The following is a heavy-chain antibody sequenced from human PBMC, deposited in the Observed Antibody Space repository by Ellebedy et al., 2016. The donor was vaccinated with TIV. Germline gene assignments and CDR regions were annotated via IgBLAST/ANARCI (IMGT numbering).Heavy chain of an antibody. CDR2: ISPDSGGT. J-gene: IGHJ4*02. D-gene: IGHD3-10*01. Sequence: ASVKVSCKASGYSFTGYYLHWVRQAPGQGLEWMGWISPDSGGTKYAQKFEGRVTMTRDTSINTAYMELSRLRSDDTAAYYCARVRGSIVLDYWGQGTVVTVSS. CDR3: ARVRGSIVLDY. V-gene: IGHV1-2*02. CDR1: GYSFTGYY.